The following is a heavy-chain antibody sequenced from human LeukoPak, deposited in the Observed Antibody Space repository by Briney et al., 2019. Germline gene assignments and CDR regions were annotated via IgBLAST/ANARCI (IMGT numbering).Heavy chain of an antibody. CDR1: GFTFSSYG. Sequence: GRSLRLSCAASGFTFSSYGMHWVRQAPGKGLEWVADIWYDGSNKYYADSVKGRFTISRDNSKNTLYLQMNSLRAEDTAVYYCARESSGWCVGYFDYWGQGTLVTVSS. CDR3: ARESSGWCVGYFDY. J-gene: IGHJ4*02. CDR2: IWYDGSNK. V-gene: IGHV3-33*01. D-gene: IGHD6-19*01.